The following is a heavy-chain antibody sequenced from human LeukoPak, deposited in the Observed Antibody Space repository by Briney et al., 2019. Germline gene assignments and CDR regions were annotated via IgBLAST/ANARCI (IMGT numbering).Heavy chain of an antibody. Sequence: PSETPSLTCAVYGGSFSGYYWSWIRQPPGKGLEWIGEINHSGSTNYNPSLKSRVTISVDTSKNQFSLKLSSVTAADTAVYYCARVQGNCSGGSCYGNDYWGQGTLVTISS. CDR2: INHSGST. CDR3: ARVQGNCSGGSCYGNDY. D-gene: IGHD2-15*01. J-gene: IGHJ4*02. CDR1: GGSFSGYY. V-gene: IGHV4-34*01.